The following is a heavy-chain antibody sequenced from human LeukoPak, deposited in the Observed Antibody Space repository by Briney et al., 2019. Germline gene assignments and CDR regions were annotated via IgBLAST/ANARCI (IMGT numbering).Heavy chain of an antibody. CDR1: GFAFSDYS. Sequence: GGSLRLSCAASGFAFSDYSMNWVRQAPGKGLEWVSYISSSDNTIHYADSVKGRFTISRDNAKNSLYLEMNSLRDEDTAVYYCAKAPIEYCSGGSCYFGYWGQGTLVTVSS. J-gene: IGHJ4*02. CDR2: ISSSDNTI. CDR3: AKAPIEYCSGGSCYFGY. V-gene: IGHV3-48*02. D-gene: IGHD2-15*01.